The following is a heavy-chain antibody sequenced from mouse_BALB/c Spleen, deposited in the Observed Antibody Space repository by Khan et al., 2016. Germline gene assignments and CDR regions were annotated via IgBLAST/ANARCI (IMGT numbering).Heavy chain of an antibody. J-gene: IGHJ1*01. CDR1: GYTFTNYG. V-gene: IGHV9-3-1*01. Sequence: QIQLVQSGPELKKPGKTVKISCKASGYTFTNYGMNWVKQAPGKGLKWMGWINTYSGESTYADAFKGRFAFSLETSANTAYLQINNLKNEDTATYFCARDRYYYGSSRYFDVWGAGTTVTFSS. CDR3: ARDRYYYGSSRYFDV. CDR2: INTYSGES. D-gene: IGHD1-1*01.